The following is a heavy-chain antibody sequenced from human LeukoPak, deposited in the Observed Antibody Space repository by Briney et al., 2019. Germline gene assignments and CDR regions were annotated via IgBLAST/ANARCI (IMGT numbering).Heavy chain of an antibody. CDR1: GGSISSYY. CDR2: IYYSGST. V-gene: IGHV4-59*08. D-gene: IGHD3-22*01. CDR3: ASLPTYYYDSSGYYYVSGYFDY. J-gene: IGHJ4*02. Sequence: SETLSLTCTVSGGSISSYYWSWIRQPPGKGLEWIGYIYYSGSTNYNPSLKSRVTISVDTSKNQFSLKLSSVTAADTAVYYCASLPTYYYDSSGYYYVSGYFDYWGQGTLVTVSS.